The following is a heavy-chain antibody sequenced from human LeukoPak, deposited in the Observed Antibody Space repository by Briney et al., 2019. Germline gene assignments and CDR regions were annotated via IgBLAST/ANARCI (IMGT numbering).Heavy chain of an antibody. J-gene: IGHJ5*02. Sequence: SETLSLTCAVYGGSFSGYYWSWIRQPPGKGLEWIGEINHSGSTNYNPSLKSRVTISVDTSKNQFSLKLSSVTAADTAVYYCARHGYDFWSGYFPEDNWFDPWGQGTLVTVSS. CDR1: GGSFSGYY. CDR2: INHSGST. CDR3: ARHGYDFWSGYFPEDNWFDP. D-gene: IGHD3-3*01. V-gene: IGHV4-34*01.